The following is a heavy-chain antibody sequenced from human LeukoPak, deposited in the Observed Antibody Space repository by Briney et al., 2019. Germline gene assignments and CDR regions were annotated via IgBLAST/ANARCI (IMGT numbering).Heavy chain of an antibody. D-gene: IGHD3-16*01. J-gene: IGHJ4*02. Sequence: GGSLRLSCAASGFTFSSYGMHWVRQAPGKGLEWVAVISYDGSNKYYADSVKGRFAISRDNSKNTLYLQMNSLRAEDTAVYYCARDLRLDTFPDYWGQGTLVTVSS. V-gene: IGHV3-30*03. CDR3: ARDLRLDTFPDY. CDR1: GFTFSSYG. CDR2: ISYDGSNK.